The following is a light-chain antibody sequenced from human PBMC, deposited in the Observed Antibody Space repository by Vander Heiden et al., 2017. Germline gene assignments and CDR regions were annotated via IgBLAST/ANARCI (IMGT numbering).Light chain of an antibody. J-gene: IGLJ1*01. CDR3: SSYTTTSPYV. CDR1: SRDVGAYNY. CDR2: DVN. V-gene: IGLV2-14*01. Sequence: QSVLTQPASVSGSPGQSITISCTGTSRDVGAYNYVSWYQQHPGKAPKLMIYDVNHRPSGVSNRFSGSKSGNTASLTISVLQAEDEADYYCSSYTTTSPYVFGTGTKVTVL.